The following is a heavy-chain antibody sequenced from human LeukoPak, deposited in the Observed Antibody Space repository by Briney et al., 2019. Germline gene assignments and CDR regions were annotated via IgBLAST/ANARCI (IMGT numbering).Heavy chain of an antibody. CDR2: ISAYNGNT. Sequence: ASVKVSCKASGYTFTSYGISWMRQAPGQGLEWMGWISAYNGNTNYAQKLQGRVTMTTDTSTSTAYMELRSLRSDDTAVYYCARDLSGAYYYYGMDVWGQGTTVTVSS. CDR3: ARDLSGAYYYYGMDV. J-gene: IGHJ6*02. CDR1: GYTFTSYG. D-gene: IGHD1-26*01. V-gene: IGHV1-18*01.